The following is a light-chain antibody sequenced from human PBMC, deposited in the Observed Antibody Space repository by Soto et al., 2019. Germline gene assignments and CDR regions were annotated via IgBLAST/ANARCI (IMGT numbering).Light chain of an antibody. CDR1: SSDVGGYDY. V-gene: IGLV2-8*02. CDR3: SSYAGSSTYV. J-gene: IGLJ1*01. CDR2: EVS. Sequence: QSVLTQPPSASRSPGQSVTISCTGTSSDVGGYDYVSWYQQHPGKAPKLMIYEVSKRPSGVPDRFSGSKSGNTASLTVSGLQAEDEADYYCSSYAGSSTYVFGTGTQLTVL.